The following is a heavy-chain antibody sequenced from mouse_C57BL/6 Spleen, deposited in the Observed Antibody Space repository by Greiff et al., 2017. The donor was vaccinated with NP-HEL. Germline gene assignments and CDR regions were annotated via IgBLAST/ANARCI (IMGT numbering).Heavy chain of an antibody. D-gene: IGHD2-2*01. CDR1: GYAFSSSW. J-gene: IGHJ1*03. Sequence: QVQLQQSGPELVKPGASVKISCKASGYAFSSSWMNWVKQRPGKGLEWIGRIYPGDGDTNYNGKFKGKATLTADKSSSTAYMQLSSLTSEDSAVYFCARSEGYDGYWYFDVWGTGTTVTVSS. CDR2: IYPGDGDT. V-gene: IGHV1-82*01. CDR3: ARSEGYDGYWYFDV.